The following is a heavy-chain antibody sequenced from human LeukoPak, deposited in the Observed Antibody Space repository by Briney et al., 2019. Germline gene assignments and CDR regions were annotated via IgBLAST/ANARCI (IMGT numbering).Heavy chain of an antibody. CDR3: ARGSKLAFDI. Sequence: GGSLRLSCAASGFTFSGYELNWVRQAPGKGLEWVSYISSSGSTIYYADSVKGRFIISRDNAKNSLYLQMNSLRAEDTAVYYCARGSKLAFDIWGQGTMVIVSS. V-gene: IGHV3-48*03. CDR1: GFTFSGYE. J-gene: IGHJ3*02. CDR2: ISSSGSTI. D-gene: IGHD2-15*01.